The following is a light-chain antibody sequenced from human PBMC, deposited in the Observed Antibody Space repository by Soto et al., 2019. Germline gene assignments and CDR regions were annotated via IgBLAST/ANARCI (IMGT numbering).Light chain of an antibody. CDR3: PQYTNWPIS. CDR2: GVS. Sequence: LAGRPRETVTLSCRASQTVHNNYLAWYQQKPGQAPRLLIYGVSARATGIPARFSGSGSGTEYTLTINGLQSEDSAVYYCPQYTNWPISFVQKTPLE. J-gene: IGKJ5*01. V-gene: IGKV3-15*01. CDR1: QTVHNN.